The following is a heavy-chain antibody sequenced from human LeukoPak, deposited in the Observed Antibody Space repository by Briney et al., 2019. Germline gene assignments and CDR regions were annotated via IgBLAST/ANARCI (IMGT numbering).Heavy chain of an antibody. Sequence: PSETLSLTCAVYGGSFSGYYWSWIRQPPGEGLEWIGQINHSGSTNYNPSLKSRVTISVDTSKNQFSLKLSSVTAADTAVYYWARDRGVPKRTHYTGRAFDPWGQGTLVTVSS. V-gene: IGHV4-34*01. CDR1: GGSFSGYY. CDR3: ARDRGVPKRTHYTGRAFDP. D-gene: IGHD3-3*01. CDR2: INHSGST. J-gene: IGHJ5*02.